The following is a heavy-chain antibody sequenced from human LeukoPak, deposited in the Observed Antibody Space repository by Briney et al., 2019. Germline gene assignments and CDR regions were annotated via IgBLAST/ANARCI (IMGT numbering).Heavy chain of an antibody. D-gene: IGHD3-22*01. CDR3: ARVPHYYYDSSGYYYGHFDY. J-gene: IGHJ4*02. V-gene: IGHV1-69*13. CDR2: IIPIFGTA. CDR1: GGTFSSYA. Sequence: GASVKVSCKASGGTFSSYAISWVRQAPGQGLEWMGGIIPIFGTANYAQKFQGRVTITADESTSTAYMELSSLRSEDTAVYYCARVPHYYYDSSGYYYGHFDYWGQGTLVTVSS.